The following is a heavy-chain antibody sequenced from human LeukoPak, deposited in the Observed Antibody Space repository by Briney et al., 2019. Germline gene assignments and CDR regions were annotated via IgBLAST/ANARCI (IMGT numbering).Heavy chain of an antibody. Sequence: SETLSLTCNVSGGSVSSSNHHWAWIRQSPGMGLEWVGTFFSTGRTSQNPDPSLKGRVTLSVDTSRNQFSLQLRSLTAADTAIFYCASTPGSSTSWYHFDNWGQGTLVTVSS. J-gene: IGHJ4*02. D-gene: IGHD6-13*01. CDR1: GGSVSSSNHH. V-gene: IGHV4-39*01. CDR3: ASTPGSSTSWYHFDN. CDR2: FFSTGRT.